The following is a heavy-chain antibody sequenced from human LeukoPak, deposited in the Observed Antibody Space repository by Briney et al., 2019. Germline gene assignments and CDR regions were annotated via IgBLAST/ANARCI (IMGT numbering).Heavy chain of an antibody. CDR3: ARNGLWFGELVYYYYYMDV. CDR1: GFTFSDYY. V-gene: IGHV3-11*04. CDR2: ISSSGSTI. D-gene: IGHD3-10*01. Sequence: PGGSPRLSCAASGFTFSDYYMSWIRQAPGKGLEWVSYISSSGSTIYYADSVKGRFTISRDNAKNSLYLQMNSLRAEDTAVYYCARNGLWFGELVYYYYYMDVWGKGTTVTVSS. J-gene: IGHJ6*03.